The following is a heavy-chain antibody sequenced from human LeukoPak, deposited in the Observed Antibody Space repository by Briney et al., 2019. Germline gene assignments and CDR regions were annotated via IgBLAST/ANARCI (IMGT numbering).Heavy chain of an antibody. CDR1: GFIFSTYA. V-gene: IGHV3-64*01. CDR3: ARAHYYDTSGYQGYYLDY. Sequence: GGSLRLSCAASGFIFSTYAMHWVRQAPGKGLEYVSAISSDAYSTYYANSAKARFTISRDNSKKMLYLQMGSLRPEDMAVYYCARAHYYDTSGYQGYYLDYWGQGTLVTVSS. J-gene: IGHJ4*02. D-gene: IGHD3-22*01. CDR2: ISSDAYST.